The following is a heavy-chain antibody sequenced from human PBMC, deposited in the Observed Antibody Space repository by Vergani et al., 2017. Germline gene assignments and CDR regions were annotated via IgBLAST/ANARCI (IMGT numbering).Heavy chain of an antibody. J-gene: IGHJ4*02. CDR1: GGSFSGYY. V-gene: IGHV4-34*01. D-gene: IGHD3-16*02. CDR3: ATLGTYDYVWGSYRYTEDY. Sequence: QVQLQQWGAGLLKPSETLSLTCAVYGGSFSGYYWSWIRQPPGKGLEWIGEINHSGSTNYNPSHKSRVTISVDTSKNQFSLKLSSVTAADTAVYYCATLGTYDYVWGSYRYTEDYWGQGTLVTVSS. CDR2: INHSGST.